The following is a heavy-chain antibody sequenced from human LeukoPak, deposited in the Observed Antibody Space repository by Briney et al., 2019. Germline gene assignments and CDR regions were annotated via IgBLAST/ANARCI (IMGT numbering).Heavy chain of an antibody. CDR3: AKHSFDSGDYFGE. J-gene: IGHJ4*02. Sequence: SETLSLTCTVSGGSISSYYWSWIRQPPGEGLEWIGFIYHSGSTNYNPSLKSRVTISVDTSTNQFSLKMTSVTAADTAVYYCAKHSFDSGDYFGEWGQGTLVTVSS. CDR1: GGSISSYY. V-gene: IGHV4-59*08. D-gene: IGHD3-22*01. CDR2: IYHSGST.